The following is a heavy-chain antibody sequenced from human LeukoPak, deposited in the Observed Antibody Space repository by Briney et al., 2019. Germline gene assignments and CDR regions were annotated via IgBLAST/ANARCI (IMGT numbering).Heavy chain of an antibody. CDR3: ARTKTKFIVVVPAAIDY. V-gene: IGHV1-18*04. Sequence: ASVKFSCKASGYTFTGYYIHWVRQAPGQGLEWMGWISAYNGNTNYAQKLQGRVTMTTDTSTSTAYMELRSLRSDDTAVYYCARTKTKFIVVVPAAIDYWGQGTLVTVSS. CDR1: GYTFTGYY. CDR2: ISAYNGNT. J-gene: IGHJ4*02. D-gene: IGHD2-2*01.